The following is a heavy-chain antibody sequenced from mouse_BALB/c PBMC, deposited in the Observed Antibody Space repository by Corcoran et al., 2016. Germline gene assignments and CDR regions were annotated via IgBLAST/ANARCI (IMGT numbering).Heavy chain of an antibody. J-gene: IGHJ2*01. D-gene: IGHD4-1*01. V-gene: IGHV1-63*02. CDR2: IYPDGGST. CDR1: GYTFTNYW. Sequence: QVQLPQSGAELVRPGTSVKMSCKAAGYTFTNYWIGWVKQRPGHGLDWIGDIYPDGGSTNYNEKFKGKATLTVDTSTSTAYMQLSSLPSEDAASDYCASFLNWGGGYVDYWGQGTTLTVSS. CDR3: ASFLNWGGGYVDY.